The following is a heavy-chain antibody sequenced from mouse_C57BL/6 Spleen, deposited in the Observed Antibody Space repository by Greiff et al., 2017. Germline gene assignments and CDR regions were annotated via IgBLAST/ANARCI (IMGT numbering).Heavy chain of an antibody. CDR1: GFNIKDDY. Sequence: VQLQQSGAELVRPGASVKLSCTASGFNIKDDYMHWVKQRPEQGLEWIGWIDPETGDTEYASKFQGKATITADTSSNTAYLQLRSLTSEDTAVYYCTTYYGSSYVYYFDYWSQGTTLTVSS. V-gene: IGHV14-4*01. CDR2: IDPETGDT. J-gene: IGHJ2*01. CDR3: TTYYGSSYVYYFDY. D-gene: IGHD1-1*01.